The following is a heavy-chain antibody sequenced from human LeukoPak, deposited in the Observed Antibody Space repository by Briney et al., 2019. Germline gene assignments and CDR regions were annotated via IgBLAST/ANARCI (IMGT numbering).Heavy chain of an antibody. CDR3: AKREAEGSGPIDC. J-gene: IGHJ4*02. CDR1: GFTFSSSA. Sequence: GGSLRLSCAGSGFTFSSSAMTWVRQAPGTGMVWVSAINGPGSRTYYADSVKGRLTISRDNSRNLLFLQMNSLRAEDTAVYYCAKREAEGSGPIDCWGQGTLVTVSS. V-gene: IGHV3-23*01. D-gene: IGHD3-10*01. CDR2: INGPGSRT.